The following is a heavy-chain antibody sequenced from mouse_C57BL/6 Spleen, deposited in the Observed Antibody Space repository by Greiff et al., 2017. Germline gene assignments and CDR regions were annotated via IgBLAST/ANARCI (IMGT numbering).Heavy chain of an antibody. J-gene: IGHJ2*01. V-gene: IGHV1-82*01. CDR1: GYAFSSSW. CDR3: AREHYFDY. Sequence: LQESGPELVKPGASVKISCKASGYAFSSSWMNWVKQRPGKGLEWIGRIYPGDGDTNYNGKFKGKATLTADKSSSTAYMQLSSLTSEDSAVYFCAREHYFDYWGQGTTLTVSS. CDR2: IYPGDGDT.